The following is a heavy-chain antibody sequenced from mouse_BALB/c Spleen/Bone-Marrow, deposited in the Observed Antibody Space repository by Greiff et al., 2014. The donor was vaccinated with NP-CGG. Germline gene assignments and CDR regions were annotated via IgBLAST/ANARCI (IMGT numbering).Heavy chain of an antibody. V-gene: IGHV14-3*02. CDR2: IDPANGNT. D-gene: IGHD2-4*01. Sequence: EVQLQQSGAELVKPGASVKLSCTASGFNIKDTYMHWVKQRPEQGLEWIGRIDPANGNTKYDPKFQGKATITADTSSNTAYLQLSSLTSEDTAVYYCASYDYVYYFDYWGQGTTLTVSS. J-gene: IGHJ2*01. CDR1: GFNIKDTY. CDR3: ASYDYVYYFDY.